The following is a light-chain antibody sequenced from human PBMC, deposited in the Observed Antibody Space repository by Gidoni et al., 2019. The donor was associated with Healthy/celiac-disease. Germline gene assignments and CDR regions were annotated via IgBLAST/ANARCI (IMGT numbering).Light chain of an antibody. CDR1: ALPKQY. CDR3: QSADSSGTYVV. CDR2: KDS. Sequence: SYELTQPPSVSLSPGQTARITCSGDALPKQYAYWYQQKPGQAPVLVIYKDSERPSGIPERFSGSSSGTTVTLTISGVQAEDEADYYCQSADSSGTYVVFGGGTKPTVL. J-gene: IGLJ2*01. V-gene: IGLV3-25*03.